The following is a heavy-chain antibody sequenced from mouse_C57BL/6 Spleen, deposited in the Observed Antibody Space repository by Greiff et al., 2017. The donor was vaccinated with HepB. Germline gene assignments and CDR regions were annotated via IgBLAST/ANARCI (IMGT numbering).Heavy chain of an antibody. CDR1: GFTFSDYG. V-gene: IGHV5-17*01. CDR2: ISSGSSTI. CDR3: AKTGTEDYAMDY. D-gene: IGHD4-1*01. Sequence: EVKLMESGGGLVKPGGSLKLSCAASGFTFSDYGMHWVRQAPEKGLEWVAYISSGSSTIYYADTVKGRFTISRDNAKNTLFLQMTSLRSEDTAMYYCAKTGTEDYAMDYWGQGTSVTVSS. J-gene: IGHJ4*01.